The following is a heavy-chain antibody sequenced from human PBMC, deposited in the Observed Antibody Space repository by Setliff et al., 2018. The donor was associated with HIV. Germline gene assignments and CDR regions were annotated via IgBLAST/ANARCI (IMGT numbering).Heavy chain of an antibody. V-gene: IGHV4-39*01. CDR3: ATVLMVYAIGGRYFQH. D-gene: IGHD2-8*01. J-gene: IGHJ1*01. CDR1: GGSISSSSYY. CDR2: IYYSGGT. Sequence: PSETLSLTCTVSGGSISSSSYYWGWIRQPPGKGLEWIGSIYYSGGTYYNPSLKSRVTISVDTSKNQFSLKLSSVTAADTAVYYCATVLMVYAIGGRYFQHWGQGTLVTVSS.